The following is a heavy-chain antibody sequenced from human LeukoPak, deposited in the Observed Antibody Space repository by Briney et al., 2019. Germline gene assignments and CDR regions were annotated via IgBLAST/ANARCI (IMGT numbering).Heavy chain of an antibody. Sequence: ASVTVSCKASGYTFTSYGISWVRQAPGQGLEWMGWISANDGNTDYPQKLQGRVTMTTDTSTSTAYMELRSLRSDDTAVYYCARESHVTGEDYWGQGTLVTVSS. CDR2: ISANDGNT. CDR3: ARESHVTGEDY. D-gene: IGHD7-27*01. V-gene: IGHV1-18*01. J-gene: IGHJ4*02. CDR1: GYTFTSYG.